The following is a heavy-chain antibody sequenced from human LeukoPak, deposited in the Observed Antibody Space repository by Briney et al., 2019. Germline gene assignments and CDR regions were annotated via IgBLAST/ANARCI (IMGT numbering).Heavy chain of an antibody. CDR1: GFTFSSYG. V-gene: IGHV1-46*01. D-gene: IGHD3-22*01. CDR2: INPSGGST. CDR3: ARSYYYDSSGFTDY. J-gene: IGHJ4*02. Sequence: GGSLRLSCAASGFTFSSYGMHWVRQAPGQGLEWMGIINPSGGSTSYAQKFQGRVTMTRDTSTSTVYMELSSLRSEDTAVYYCARSYYYDSSGFTDYWGQGTLVTVSS.